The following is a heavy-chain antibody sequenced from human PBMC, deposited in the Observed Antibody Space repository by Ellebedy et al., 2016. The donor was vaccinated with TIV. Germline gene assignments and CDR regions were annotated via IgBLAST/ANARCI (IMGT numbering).Heavy chain of an antibody. CDR1: GFTFSSYS. D-gene: IGHD3-10*01. CDR2: IGSTITTI. J-gene: IGHJ3*02. Sequence: GGSLRLSCAASGFTFSSYSMNWVRQAPGKGLEWVSYIGSTITTIYYADSVKGRFTISRDNAQNSLYLQMNSLRAEDTAGYYCARGGGSRLSHSFDIWGQGTMVTVSS. V-gene: IGHV3-48*04. CDR3: ARGGGSRLSHSFDI.